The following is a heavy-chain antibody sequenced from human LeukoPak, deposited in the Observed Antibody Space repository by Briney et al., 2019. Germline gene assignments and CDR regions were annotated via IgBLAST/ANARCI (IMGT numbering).Heavy chain of an antibody. CDR3: VQQLVSTY. J-gene: IGHJ4*02. V-gene: IGHV3-21*01. Sequence: GGSLRLYCAASGFNFSTYGMHWVRQAPGKGLEWVSSISSSSYIYYADSVKGRFTISRDNAKNSLYLQMNSLRAEDTAVYYCVQQLVSTYWGQGTLVTVSS. CDR2: ISSSSYI. CDR1: GFNFSTYG. D-gene: IGHD6-13*01.